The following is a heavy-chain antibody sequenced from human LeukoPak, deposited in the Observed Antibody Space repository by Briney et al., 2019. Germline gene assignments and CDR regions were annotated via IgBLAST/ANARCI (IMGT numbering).Heavy chain of an antibody. CDR2: ISGSGGST. Sequence: PGGSLRLSCAASGFTFSSYAMSWVRLAPGTGLEWVSAISGSGGSTYYADSVKGRFTISRDNSKNTLYLQMNSLRAEDTAVYYCAKMGAKYYYGSGSYYNFDYWGQGTLVTVSS. J-gene: IGHJ4*02. CDR3: AKMGAKYYYGSGSYYNFDY. D-gene: IGHD3-10*01. CDR1: GFTFSSYA. V-gene: IGHV3-23*01.